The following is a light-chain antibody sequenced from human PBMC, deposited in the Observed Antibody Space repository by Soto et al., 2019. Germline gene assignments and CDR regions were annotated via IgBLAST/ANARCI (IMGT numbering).Light chain of an antibody. CDR2: DAS. J-gene: IGKJ2*01. V-gene: IGKV1-39*01. Sequence: DIQMTQSPSSLSASVGDRVTITCRASQTISSNLNGYQQKPAKAPRSLIYDASCLLSGVPSKFSGSGSWTDFSLTIASLQPEDVSTDYCQQSDSTPHTFGQGTKVEI. CDR1: QTISSN. CDR3: QQSDSTPHT.